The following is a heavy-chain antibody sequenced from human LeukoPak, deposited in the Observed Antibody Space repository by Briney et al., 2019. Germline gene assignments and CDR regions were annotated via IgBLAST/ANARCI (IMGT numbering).Heavy chain of an antibody. CDR3: ARASSYCSSTSCYPGSPLGVAAFDI. CDR2: IRTGNGDT. D-gene: IGHD2-2*01. J-gene: IGHJ3*02. Sequence: GASVKVSCKTSGSEIHWVRQAPGHTFEWMGSIRTGNGDTKYSQNFHNRLTITTETSATEVYMELSSLRSEDTAVYYCARASSYCSSTSCYPGSPLGVAAFDIWGQGTMVTVSS. V-gene: IGHV1-3*04. CDR1: GSE.